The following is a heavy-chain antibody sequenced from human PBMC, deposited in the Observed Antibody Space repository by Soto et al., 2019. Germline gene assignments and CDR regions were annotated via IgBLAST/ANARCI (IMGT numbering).Heavy chain of an antibody. D-gene: IGHD3-22*01. CDR2: IKRSGSGK. CDR3: AKDLYYYDSSGLINDAFDI. V-gene: IGHV3-7*03. J-gene: IGHJ3*02. CDR1: GFTFSGYW. Sequence: GGSLRLSCAASGFTFSGYWMTWVRQAPGKGLEWLSNIKRSGSGKNYVDSVKGRFTISRDNAKNTLYLQMNSLRAEDTAVYYCAKDLYYYDSSGLINDAFDIWGQGTMVTVSS.